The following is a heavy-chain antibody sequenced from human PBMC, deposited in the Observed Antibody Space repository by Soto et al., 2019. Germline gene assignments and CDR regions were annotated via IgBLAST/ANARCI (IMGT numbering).Heavy chain of an antibody. CDR3: AKAIAAAGTPRHRGEEFDY. D-gene: IGHD6-13*01. V-gene: IGHV3-9*01. J-gene: IGHJ4*02. CDR1: GFTFDDYA. Sequence: EVQLVESGGGLVQPGRSLRLSCAASGFTFDDYAMHWVRQAPGKGLEWVSGISWNSGSIGYADSVKGRFTISRDNAKNSLYLHMNSLRAEDTALYYCAKAIAAAGTPRHRGEEFDYWGQGTLVTVSS. CDR2: ISWNSGSI.